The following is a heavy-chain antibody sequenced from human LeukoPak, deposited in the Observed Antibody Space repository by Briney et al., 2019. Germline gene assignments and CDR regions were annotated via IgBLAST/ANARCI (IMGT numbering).Heavy chain of an antibody. CDR3: ARISDYGDPHY. Sequence: SETLSLTCTVSGGSISSSSYYWGWIRQPPGKGLEWIGSIYYSGSTYYNPSLKSRVTISVDTSKNQFSLKLSSVPAADTAVFYCARISDYGDPHYWGQGTLVTVSS. V-gene: IGHV4-39*01. CDR2: IYYSGST. J-gene: IGHJ4*02. D-gene: IGHD4-17*01. CDR1: GGSISSSSYY.